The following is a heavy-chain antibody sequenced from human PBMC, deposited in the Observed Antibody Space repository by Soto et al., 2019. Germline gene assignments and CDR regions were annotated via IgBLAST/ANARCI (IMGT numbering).Heavy chain of an antibody. CDR3: AKALGIAVEYYYYGMDV. Sequence: GGSLRLSCAASGFTFSSYAMSWVRQAPGKGLEWVSAISGSGGSTYYADSVKGRFTISRDNSKNTLYLQMNSLRAEDTAVYYCAKALGIAVEYYYYGMDVWGQGTTVTVSS. V-gene: IGHV3-23*01. D-gene: IGHD6-19*01. CDR1: GFTFSSYA. CDR2: ISGSGGST. J-gene: IGHJ6*02.